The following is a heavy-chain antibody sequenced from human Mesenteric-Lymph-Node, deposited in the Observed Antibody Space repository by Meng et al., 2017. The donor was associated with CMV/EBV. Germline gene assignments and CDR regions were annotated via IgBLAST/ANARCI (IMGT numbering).Heavy chain of an antibody. J-gene: IGHJ5*02. CDR1: GFTFSRYW. CDR3: VRAVRYYDSSGPDL. Sequence: GESLKISCAASGFTFSRYWMHWVRQAPGEGPEWVSRIKGDERTTSYADSVRGRFTISRDNAKNSLYLQMNSLRDEDTAVYYCVRAVRYYDSSGPDLWGQGTLVTVSS. D-gene: IGHD3-22*01. CDR2: IKGDERTT. V-gene: IGHV3-74*01.